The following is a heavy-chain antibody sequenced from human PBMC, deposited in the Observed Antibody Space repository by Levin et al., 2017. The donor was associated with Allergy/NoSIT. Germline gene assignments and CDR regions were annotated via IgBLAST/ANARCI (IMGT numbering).Heavy chain of an antibody. CDR1: GGSISSSNW. V-gene: IGHV4-4*02. D-gene: IGHD6-19*01. CDR2: IYHSGST. Sequence: PSETLSLTCAVSGGSISSSNWWSWVRQPPGKGLEWIGEIYHSGSTNYNPSLKSRVTISVDKSKNQFSLKLSSVTAADTAVYYCARVLGRQWLANFDYWGQGTLVTVSS. J-gene: IGHJ4*02. CDR3: ARVLGRQWLANFDY.